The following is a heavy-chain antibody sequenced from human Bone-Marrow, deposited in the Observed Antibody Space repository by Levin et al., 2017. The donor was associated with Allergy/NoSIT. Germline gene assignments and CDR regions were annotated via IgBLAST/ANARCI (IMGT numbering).Heavy chain of an antibody. Sequence: GESLKISCAASGFTFDDYTMHWVRQAPGKGLEWVSLISWDGGSTYYADSVKGRFTISRDNSKNSLYLQMNSLRTEDTALYYCAKGEYYYGSGTELSGGVWGKGTTVTVSS. D-gene: IGHD3-10*01. J-gene: IGHJ6*04. CDR3: AKGEYYYGSGTELSGGV. CDR2: ISWDGGST. V-gene: IGHV3-43*01. CDR1: GFTFDDYT.